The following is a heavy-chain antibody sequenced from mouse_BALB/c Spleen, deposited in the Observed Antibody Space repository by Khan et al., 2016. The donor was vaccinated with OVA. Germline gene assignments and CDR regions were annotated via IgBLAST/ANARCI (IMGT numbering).Heavy chain of an antibody. D-gene: IGHD3-1*01. Sequence: EVQLQESGPGLVKPSQSLSLTCSVTGYSITSGYFRNWIRQFPGNNLEWLGYIRYDGDSNYNPSLKNRISITRDTSKNQFFLKLNSVPPEDTATYYGARGGSSGPAWFAYWGQGTLVTVSA. CDR3: ARGGSSGPAWFAY. CDR1: GYSITSGYF. J-gene: IGHJ3*01. V-gene: IGHV3-6*02. CDR2: IRYDGDS.